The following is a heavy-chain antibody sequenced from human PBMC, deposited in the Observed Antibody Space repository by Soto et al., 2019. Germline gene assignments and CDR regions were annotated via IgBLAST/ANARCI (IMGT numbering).Heavy chain of an antibody. CDR1: GFTFSSSA. J-gene: IGHJ4*02. D-gene: IGHD6-13*01. CDR2: ISGSGGTT. Sequence: GGSLRLSCAASGFTFSSSAMTWVRQAPGKGLEWVSAISGSGGTTYFADSVKGRFTISRDSSKNTLYLQMNSLRAEDTAVYYCAKRASLAAAGMRLDYWGQGTLVTVSS. V-gene: IGHV3-23*01. CDR3: AKRASLAAAGMRLDY.